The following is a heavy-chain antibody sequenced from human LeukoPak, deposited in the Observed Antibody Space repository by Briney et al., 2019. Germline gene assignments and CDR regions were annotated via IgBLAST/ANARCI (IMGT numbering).Heavy chain of an antibody. V-gene: IGHV3-23*01. CDR3: AKDRGSSSWQIYYMDV. J-gene: IGHJ6*03. D-gene: IGHD6-13*01. CDR1: GFTFSSYA. CDR2: ISGSGGST. Sequence: GGSLRLSCAASGFTFSSYAMSWVRQAPGKGLEWVSAISGSGGSTYYADSVKGRFTISRDNSKNTLYLQMNSLRAEDTAVYYCAKDRGSSSWQIYYMDVWGKGTTVTVSS.